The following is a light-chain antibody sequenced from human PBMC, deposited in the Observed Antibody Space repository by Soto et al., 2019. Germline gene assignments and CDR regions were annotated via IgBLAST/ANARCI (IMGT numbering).Light chain of an antibody. J-gene: IGLJ2*01. CDR2: DNN. Sequence: QSVLTQSPSVSAAPGQKVTISCSGSSSNIGNNYVSWYQQLPGTAPKLLIYDNNKRPSGIPDRFSGSKSGTSGTLDITGLQTGDEADYYCATWDGRLPGEVFGGGTQLPVL. CDR1: SSNIGNNY. V-gene: IGLV1-51*01. CDR3: ATWDGRLPGEV.